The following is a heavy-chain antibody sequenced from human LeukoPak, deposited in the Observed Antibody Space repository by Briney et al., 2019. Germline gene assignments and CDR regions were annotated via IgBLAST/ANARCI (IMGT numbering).Heavy chain of an antibody. CDR3: AGSGWFDY. J-gene: IGHJ4*02. CDR1: GFTFSSYS. D-gene: IGHD6-19*01. Sequence: GGSLRLSCAASGFTFSSYSMNWVRQAPGKGLEWVSYISSSSSTIYYADSVKGRFTISRDNAKNSLYLQMNSLRAEDTAVYYCAGSGWFDYWGQGTLVTVSS. CDR2: ISSSSSTI. V-gene: IGHV3-48*01.